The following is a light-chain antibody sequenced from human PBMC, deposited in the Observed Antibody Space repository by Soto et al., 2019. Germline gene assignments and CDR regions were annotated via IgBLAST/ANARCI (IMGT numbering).Light chain of an antibody. J-gene: IGKJ1*01. CDR2: KAS. V-gene: IGKV1-5*03. CDR1: QSISSW. CDR3: QQYNDNWT. Sequence: DIQMTQSPSTLSASVEDRVTITCRASQSISSWLAWYQQKPGQAPKLLIYKASTLQSGVPSRFSGSGSGTEFTLAISSLQPDDSATYYCQQYNDNWTFGQGTKV.